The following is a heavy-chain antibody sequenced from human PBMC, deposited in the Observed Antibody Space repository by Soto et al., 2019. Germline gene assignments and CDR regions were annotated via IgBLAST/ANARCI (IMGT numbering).Heavy chain of an antibody. D-gene: IGHD2-15*01. CDR2: INTYNGNT. Sequence: QVLLEQSGTEVKPPGASVKVSCRTSGYIFTNFGLTWVRQAPGQGLEWMGWINTYNGNTKYAPKFQGRLAMTTDTTATTAYMELRSLKSADTAIYYCVKDCVDSTATGAGGSWGQGTLVIVSS. CDR1: GYIFTNFG. J-gene: IGHJ5*02. CDR3: VKDCVDSTATGAGGS. V-gene: IGHV1-18*01.